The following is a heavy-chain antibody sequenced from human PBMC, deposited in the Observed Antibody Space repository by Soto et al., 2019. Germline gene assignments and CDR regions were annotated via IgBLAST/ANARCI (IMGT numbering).Heavy chain of an antibody. J-gene: IGHJ4*02. Sequence: GASVKVSCKASGYTFTSYGISWVRQAPGQGLEWMGWISAYNGNTNYAQKLQGRVTVTTDTSTSTAYMELRSLRSDDTAVYYCARTHPGIAASSARYWGQGXLVTVSS. CDR3: ARTHPGIAASSARY. CDR1: GYTFTSYG. D-gene: IGHD6-13*01. CDR2: ISAYNGNT. V-gene: IGHV1-18*04.